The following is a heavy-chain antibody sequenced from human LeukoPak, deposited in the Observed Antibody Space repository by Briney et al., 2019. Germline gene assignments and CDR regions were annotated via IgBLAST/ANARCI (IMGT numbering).Heavy chain of an antibody. J-gene: IGHJ6*02. CDR2: INHSGST. CDR3: ARGLVVPAAIYYYGMDV. V-gene: IGHV4-34*01. Sequence: PSETLSLTCAVYGGSFSGYYWSWIRQPPGKGLEWIGEINHSGSTNYNPSLKSRVTISVDTSKNQFSLKLSSVTAADTAVYYCARGLVVPAAIYYYGMDVWGQGTTVTVSS. D-gene: IGHD2-2*01. CDR1: GGSFSGYY.